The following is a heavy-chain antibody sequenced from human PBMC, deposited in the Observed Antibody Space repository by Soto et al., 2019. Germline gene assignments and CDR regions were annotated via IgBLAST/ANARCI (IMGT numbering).Heavy chain of an antibody. CDR1: GYSFTSYW. CDR3: TRQVHSDSSGWYGGVGDAFDI. Sequence: PGESLKISCKGSGYSFTSYWIGWVRQMPGKGLEWMGIIYPGDSGTRYSPSFQGQVTISADKSISTAYLQWSSLKASDTAMYYCTRQVHSDSSGWYGGVGDAFDIWGQGTMVTVSS. CDR2: IYPGDSGT. D-gene: IGHD6-19*01. J-gene: IGHJ3*02. V-gene: IGHV5-51*01.